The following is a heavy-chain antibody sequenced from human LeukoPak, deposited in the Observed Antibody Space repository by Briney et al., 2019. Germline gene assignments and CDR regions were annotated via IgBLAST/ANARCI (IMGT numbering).Heavy chain of an antibody. V-gene: IGHV5-10-1*01. CDR2: IDPSDSYT. Sequence: RGESLKISCQGSGYSFTNYWITWVRQMPGKGLEWMGSIDPSDSYTNYSPSFQGHVTISADKSISTAYLQWSSLKASDTAMYYCARHPSDYWGQGTLVTVSS. J-gene: IGHJ4*02. CDR1: GYSFTNYW. CDR3: ARHPSDY.